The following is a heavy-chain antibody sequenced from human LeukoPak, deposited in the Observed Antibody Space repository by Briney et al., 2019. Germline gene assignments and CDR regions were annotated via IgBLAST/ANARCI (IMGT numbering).Heavy chain of an antibody. CDR3: ARRYCSSTSCLIDY. CDR2: IWYDGSNK. CDR1: GFTFSNYG. Sequence: GRSLRLSCAASGFTFSNYGMHWVRQAPGKGLEWVEVIWYDGSNKYYADSVKGRFTISRDNAKNSLYLQMNSLRAEDTAVYYCARRYCSSTSCLIDYWGQGTLVTVSS. J-gene: IGHJ4*02. V-gene: IGHV3-33*03. D-gene: IGHD2-2*01.